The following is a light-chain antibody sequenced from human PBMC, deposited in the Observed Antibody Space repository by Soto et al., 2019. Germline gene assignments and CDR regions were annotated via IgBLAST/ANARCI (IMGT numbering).Light chain of an antibody. CDR1: QSIRSS. V-gene: IGKV1-39*01. CDR3: QQTYNAPRT. Sequence: DIQMTQAPSSLSASVGDRVTITCRASQSIRSSLNWYQQKPGKAPNLLIYIASNLQSGVPSRFSGSGSGTDFTLTIRSLQPEDFATYYCQQTYNAPRTFGQGTKVEIK. CDR2: IAS. J-gene: IGKJ1*01.